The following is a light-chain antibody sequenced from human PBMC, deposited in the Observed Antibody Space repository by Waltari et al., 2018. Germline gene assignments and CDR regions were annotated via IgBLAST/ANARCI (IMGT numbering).Light chain of an antibody. CDR3: QQYENFPVT. CDR2: DTS. Sequence: DIQVTQSPSSLSPAVGDRVTITCQASQDISNYLNWYQQKPGQAPKLLIYDTSHLETGVPSRFSGTGGGTDFTFTISSLQPEDIATYYCQQYENFPVTFGQGTRLEIK. V-gene: IGKV1-33*01. CDR1: QDISNY. J-gene: IGKJ5*01.